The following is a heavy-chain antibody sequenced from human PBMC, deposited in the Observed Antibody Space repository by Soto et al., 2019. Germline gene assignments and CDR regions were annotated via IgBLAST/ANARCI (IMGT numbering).Heavy chain of an antibody. V-gene: IGHV3-30*18. Sequence: PGGSLRLSCAASGFTFSSYGMHWVRQAPGKGLEWVAVISYDGSNKYYADSVKGRFTISRDNSKNTLYLQMNSLRAEDTAVYYCAKDQSSGWYFGGGDYYYGMDVWGQGTTVTVSS. CDR3: AKDQSSGWYFGGGDYYYGMDV. D-gene: IGHD6-19*01. CDR2: ISYDGSNK. J-gene: IGHJ6*02. CDR1: GFTFSSYG.